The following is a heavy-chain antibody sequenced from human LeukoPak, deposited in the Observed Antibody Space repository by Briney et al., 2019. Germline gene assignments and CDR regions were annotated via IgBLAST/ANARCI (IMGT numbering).Heavy chain of an antibody. Sequence: TGGSLRLSCAASGFTFDDYAMHWVRQAPGKGLEWASGISWDSGSIGYADSVKGRFTISRDNAKNSLYLQMNSLRAEDTALYYCAKDSRSHDAFDIWGQGTMVTVSS. CDR3: AKDSRSHDAFDI. V-gene: IGHV3-9*01. CDR1: GFTFDDYA. CDR2: ISWDSGSI. J-gene: IGHJ3*02.